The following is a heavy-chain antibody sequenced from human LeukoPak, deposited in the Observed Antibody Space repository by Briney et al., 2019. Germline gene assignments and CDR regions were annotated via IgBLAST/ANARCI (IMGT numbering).Heavy chain of an antibody. CDR3: ARAHGDYRKIDY. CDR1: GYFISSGYY. D-gene: IGHD4-17*01. J-gene: IGHJ4*02. CDR2: IYHSGST. V-gene: IGHV4-38-2*02. Sequence: SETLSLTCTVSGYFISSGYYWGWIRQPPGKGLEWIGSIYHSGSTYYNPSLKSRVTISVDTSKNQFSLKLSSVTAADTAVYYCARAHGDYRKIDYWGQGTLVTVSS.